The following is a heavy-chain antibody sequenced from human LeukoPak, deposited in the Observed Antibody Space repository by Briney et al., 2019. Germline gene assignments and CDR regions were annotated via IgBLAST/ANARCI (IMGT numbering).Heavy chain of an antibody. CDR1: GFTFSSYA. V-gene: IGHV3-30*14. CDR2: ISYDGSNK. Sequence: GGSLRLSCAASGFTFSSYAMHWVRQAPGKGLEWVAVISYDGSNKYYADSVKGRFTISRDNSKNTLYLQMNSLRAEDTAVYCCARDGLGIVGARGAFDIWGQGTMVTVSS. CDR3: ARDGLGIVGARGAFDI. J-gene: IGHJ3*02. D-gene: IGHD1-26*01.